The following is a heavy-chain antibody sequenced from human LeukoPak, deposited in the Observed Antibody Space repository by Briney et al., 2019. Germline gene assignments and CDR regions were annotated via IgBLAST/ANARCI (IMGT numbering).Heavy chain of an antibody. CDR1: GGSISSGGYY. Sequence: SQTLSLTCTVSGGSISSGGYYWSWIRQHPGKGLEWIGYIYYSGSTYYNPSLKSRVTISVDTSKNQFSLKLSSVTAADTAVYYCARDERIVFDAFDIWGQGTMVTVSS. J-gene: IGHJ3*02. D-gene: IGHD2/OR15-2a*01. V-gene: IGHV4-31*03. CDR3: ARDERIVFDAFDI. CDR2: IYYSGST.